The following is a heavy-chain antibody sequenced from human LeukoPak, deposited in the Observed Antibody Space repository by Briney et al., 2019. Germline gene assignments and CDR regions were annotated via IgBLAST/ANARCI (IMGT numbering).Heavy chain of an antibody. CDR3: ARIYSSGWYWFDP. J-gene: IGHJ5*02. CDR1: GGSISSYY. D-gene: IGHD6-19*01. CDR2: IYYSGST. Sequence: SETLSLICTVSGGSISSYYWSWIRQPPGKGLEWIGYIYYSGSTYYNPSLKSRVTISVDTSKNQFSLKLSSVTAADTAVYYCARIYSSGWYWFDPWGQGTLVTVSS. V-gene: IGHV4-59*08.